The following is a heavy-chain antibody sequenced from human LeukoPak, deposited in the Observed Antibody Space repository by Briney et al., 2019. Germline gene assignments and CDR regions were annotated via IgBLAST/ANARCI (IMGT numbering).Heavy chain of an antibody. Sequence: PGGSLRLSCAASGFTFSTFAMTWVRQAPGKGLEWVSVISGNGGGTYYADSVKGRFTISRVNSRTTVYLQMNSLRVEGTAIYYCAKSPTGYVPEYWGQGTRVTVSP. CDR2: ISGNGGGT. D-gene: IGHD3-9*01. CDR3: AKSPTGYVPEY. J-gene: IGHJ4*02. CDR1: GFTFSTFA. V-gene: IGHV3-23*01.